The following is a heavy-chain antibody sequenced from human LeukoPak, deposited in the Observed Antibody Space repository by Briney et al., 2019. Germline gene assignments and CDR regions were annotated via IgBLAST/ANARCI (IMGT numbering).Heavy chain of an antibody. CDR3: ARGIAVAGTLDY. D-gene: IGHD6-19*01. V-gene: IGHV4-39*07. J-gene: IGHJ4*02. Sequence: ASETLSLTCTVSGGSISSSSYYWGWIRQPPGKGLEWIGSIYYSGSTYYNPSLKSRVTISVDTSKNQFSLKLSSVTAADTAVYYCARGIAVAGTLDYWGQGTLVTVSS. CDR1: GGSISSSSYY. CDR2: IYYSGST.